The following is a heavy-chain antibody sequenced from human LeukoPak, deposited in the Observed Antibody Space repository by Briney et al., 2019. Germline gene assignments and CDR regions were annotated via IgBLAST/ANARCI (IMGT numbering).Heavy chain of an antibody. J-gene: IGHJ4*02. CDR1: GGTFSSYA. V-gene: IGHV1-69*13. CDR3: AREAVTLGRSLDY. CDR2: IIPIFGTA. Sequence: EASVKVSCKASGGTFSSYAISWVRQAPGQGLEWMGGIIPIFGTANYAQKFQGRVTITADESTSTAYMELSSLRSEDTAVYYCAREAVTLGRSLDYWGQGTLVTVSS. D-gene: IGHD4-11*01.